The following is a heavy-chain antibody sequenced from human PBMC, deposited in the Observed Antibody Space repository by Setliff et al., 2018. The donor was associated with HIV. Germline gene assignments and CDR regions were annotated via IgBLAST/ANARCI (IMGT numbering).Heavy chain of an antibody. D-gene: IGHD5-18*01. Sequence: GGSLRLSCAASRFDFNNYWMCWVRQAPGKGLEWVTLIYKAGKTYYADFVKGRFTIARDDTKNTVSLQMTNLEPGDTAMYYCAKGGYGGAYYVAGYWGQGTKVTVSS. CDR2: IYKAGKT. J-gene: IGHJ4*02. CDR1: RFDFNNYW. V-gene: IGHV3-53*01. CDR3: AKGGYGGAYYVAGY.